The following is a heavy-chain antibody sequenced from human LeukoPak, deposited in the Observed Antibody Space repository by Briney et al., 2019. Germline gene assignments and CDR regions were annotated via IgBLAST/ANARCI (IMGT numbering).Heavy chain of an antibody. D-gene: IGHD5-12*01. CDR1: GGSISSGGYY. Sequence: SQTLSLTCTVSGGSISSGGYYWSWIRQHPGKGLEWIGYIYYSGSTYYNPSLKSRVTISVGTSKNQFSLKLSSVTAADTAVYYCARWGISGYDYNYYYGMDVWGQGTTVTVSS. V-gene: IGHV4-31*03. CDR3: ARWGISGYDYNYYYGMDV. CDR2: IYYSGST. J-gene: IGHJ6*02.